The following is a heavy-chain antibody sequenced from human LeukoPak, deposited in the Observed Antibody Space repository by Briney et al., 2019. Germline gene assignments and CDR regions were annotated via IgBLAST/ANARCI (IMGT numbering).Heavy chain of an antibody. J-gene: IGHJ6*03. CDR1: GYTFTGYY. Sequence: ASVKVSCKASGYTFTGYYMHWVRQAPGQGLEWMGRINPNSGGTNYAQKFQGRVTMTRDTSISTAYMELGRLRSDDTAVYYCAKGGYSYGVYYYYYYMDVWGKGTTVTVSS. V-gene: IGHV1-2*06. CDR3: AKGGYSYGVYYYYYYMDV. CDR2: INPNSGGT. D-gene: IGHD5-18*01.